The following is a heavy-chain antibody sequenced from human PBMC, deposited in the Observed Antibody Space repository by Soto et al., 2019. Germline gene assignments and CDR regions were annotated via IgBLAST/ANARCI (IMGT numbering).Heavy chain of an antibody. CDR2: IYYSGST. J-gene: IGHJ4*02. Sequence: SETLSLTCTVSGGSVSSGSYYWSWIRQPPGKGLEWIGYIYYSGSTNYNPSLKSRVTISVDTSKNQFSLKLSSVTAADTAVYYCARLYYYDSNHFDYWGQGILVTVSS. V-gene: IGHV4-61*01. D-gene: IGHD3-22*01. CDR1: GGSVSSGSYY. CDR3: ARLYYYDSNHFDY.